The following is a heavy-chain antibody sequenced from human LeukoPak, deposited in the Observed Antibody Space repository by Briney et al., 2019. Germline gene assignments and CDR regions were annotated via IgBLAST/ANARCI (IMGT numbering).Heavy chain of an antibody. Sequence: GGSLRLSCAASGFTFSSYAMHWVRQAPGKGLEWVAVISYDGSNKYYADSVRGRFTISRDNSKNTLYLKINSLTAEDTAVYYCARSPPPSGGATTRGAFVYWGQGTLVTVSS. V-gene: IGHV3-30-3*01. J-gene: IGHJ4*02. CDR3: ARSPPPSGGATTRGAFVY. CDR1: GFTFSSYA. D-gene: IGHD4/OR15-4a*01. CDR2: ISYDGSNK.